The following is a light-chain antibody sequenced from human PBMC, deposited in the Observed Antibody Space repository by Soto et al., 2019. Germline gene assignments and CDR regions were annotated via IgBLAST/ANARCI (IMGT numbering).Light chain of an antibody. Sequence: QSALTQSPSASASLGASVKLTCTLSSGHSNYAIAWHQQQPEKGPRYLMKLNRDGSHSKGDGIPNRFSGSSSGAERYLTISSLRSEDEADYYCQTWGTGIVIFGGGTKLTVI. CDR2: LNRDGSH. CDR1: SGHSNYA. J-gene: IGLJ2*01. CDR3: QTWGTGIVI. V-gene: IGLV4-69*01.